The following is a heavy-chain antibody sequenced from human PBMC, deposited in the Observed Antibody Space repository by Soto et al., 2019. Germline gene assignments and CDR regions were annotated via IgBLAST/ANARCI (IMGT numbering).Heavy chain of an antibody. CDR1: GYTFTGYY. V-gene: IGHV1-2*02. J-gene: IGHJ6*02. Sequence: ASVKVSCKASGYTFTGYYMRWVRQAPGQGLEWMGWINPNSGGTNYAQKFQGRVTMTRDTSISTAYMELSRLRSDDTAVSYCATKTPVYYYGMDVWGQGTTVTVS. CDR2: INPNSGGT. CDR3: ATKTPVYYYGMDV.